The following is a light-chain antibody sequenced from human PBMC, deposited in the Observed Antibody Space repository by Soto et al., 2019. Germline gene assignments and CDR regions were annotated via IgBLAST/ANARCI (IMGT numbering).Light chain of an antibody. CDR2: GAS. CDR1: QSIDSNY. J-gene: IGKJ1*01. Sequence: EIVLTQSPGTLSLSPGERATLSCRASQSIDSNYLGWYQQKPGQTPRLLIYGASSRATGIPDRFSGSGSGKDFTLTISRLEPEDFAVYYCQHYGTSPGTFGQGTKVEIK. V-gene: IGKV3-20*01. CDR3: QHYGTSPGT.